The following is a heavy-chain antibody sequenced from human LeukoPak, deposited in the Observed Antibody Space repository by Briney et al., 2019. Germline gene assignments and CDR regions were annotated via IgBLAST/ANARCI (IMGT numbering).Heavy chain of an antibody. V-gene: IGHV1-2*02. CDR2: INPHSGRT. D-gene: IGHD2-2*01. J-gene: IGHJ5*02. CDR1: VHTFTVHY. Sequence: ASVNVSYKSSVHTFTVHYMHWVRQAPGQGLEGMGWINPHSGRTNYTQKSQGRDTNNRDTSHSTAYIEQRRLSSGHTAVYFCARTRLSTSSVHNWFDPWGQGTLVTVSS. CDR3: ARTRLSTSSVHNWFDP.